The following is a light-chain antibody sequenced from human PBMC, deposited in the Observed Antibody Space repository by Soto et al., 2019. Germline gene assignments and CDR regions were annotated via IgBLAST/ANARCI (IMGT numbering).Light chain of an antibody. J-gene: IGLJ3*02. CDR3: QTWGTGTWV. CDR1: SGHSSYA. CDR2: LNSDGSH. V-gene: IGLV4-69*01. Sequence: QPVLTQSPSASASLGASVKLTCTLSSGHSSYAIAWHQQQPEKGPRYLMKLNSDGSHSKGDGIPDRFSGSSSGAERYLIISSLQSEDEADYYCQTWGTGTWVFGGGTKVTVL.